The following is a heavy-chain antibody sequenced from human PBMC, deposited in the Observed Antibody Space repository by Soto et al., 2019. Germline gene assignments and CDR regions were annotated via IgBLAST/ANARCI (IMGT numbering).Heavy chain of an antibody. Sequence: ASVKVSCKASGYTFTGHYMHWVRQAPGQGLEWMGWINPNSGGTNYAQKFQGWVTMTRDTSISTAYMELSRLRSDDTAVYYCARDGREYCSSTSCPQGYGMDVWGQGTTVTVSS. J-gene: IGHJ6*02. V-gene: IGHV1-2*04. CDR3: ARDGREYCSSTSCPQGYGMDV. D-gene: IGHD2-2*01. CDR2: INPNSGGT. CDR1: GYTFTGHY.